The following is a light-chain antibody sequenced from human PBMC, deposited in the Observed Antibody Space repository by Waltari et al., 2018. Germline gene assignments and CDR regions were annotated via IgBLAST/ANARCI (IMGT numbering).Light chain of an antibody. V-gene: IGLV2-8*01. J-gene: IGLJ2*01. CDR1: SSDVGRNNY. Sequence: QSALTQPPSASGSPGQSVTISCTGTSSDVGRNNYVSWYQQHPGEDPKLMIYEVNKRPSGVPDRFSGSKSGNTASLTVSGLQAEDEADYYCSSYAGSNGGIFGGGTKLTVL. CDR2: EVN. CDR3: SSYAGSNGGI.